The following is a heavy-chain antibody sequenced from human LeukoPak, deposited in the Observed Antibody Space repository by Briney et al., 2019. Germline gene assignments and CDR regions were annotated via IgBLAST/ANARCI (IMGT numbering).Heavy chain of an antibody. Sequence: PGGSLRLSCAASVFTFSSHALSWVRQAPGKGLEWVSAISGTGDSAFYADSVKGRFTVSRDNSKNTLYLQIKSVRAEDTAVYYCAKVSWFGELRENDWWGKGILVTVSS. J-gene: IGHJ4*02. CDR3: AKVSWFGELRENDW. V-gene: IGHV3-23*01. CDR2: ISGTGDSA. D-gene: IGHD3-10*01. CDR1: VFTFSSHA.